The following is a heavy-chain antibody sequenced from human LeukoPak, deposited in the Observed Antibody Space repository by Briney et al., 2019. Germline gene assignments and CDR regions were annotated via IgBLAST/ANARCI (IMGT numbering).Heavy chain of an antibody. V-gene: IGHV5-51*01. D-gene: IGHD2-2*01. Sequence: GESLKISCKGSGYSFTSYWIGWVRQMPGKGLEWMGIIYPGDSDTRYSPSFQGQVTISADKSISTAYLQWSSLKASDTAMYYCARCFWFPAAAHQYFDYWGQGTLVTVSS. CDR3: ARCFWFPAAAHQYFDY. CDR1: GYSFTSYW. CDR2: IYPGDSDT. J-gene: IGHJ4*02.